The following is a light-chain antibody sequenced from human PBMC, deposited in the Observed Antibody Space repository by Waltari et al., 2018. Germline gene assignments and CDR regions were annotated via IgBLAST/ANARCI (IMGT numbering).Light chain of an antibody. CDR2: EAS. Sequence: IQMTQYPSTPSAPVAYRVTITCRASPSIDSRMVWYQQKPGKAPKYLMFEASILENGVPPRFSGRRSGTEFTLTISSLQPDDVATYYCQQFMSYPITFGGGTKVEI. CDR1: PSIDSR. V-gene: IGKV1-5*03. J-gene: IGKJ4*01. CDR3: QQFMSYPIT.